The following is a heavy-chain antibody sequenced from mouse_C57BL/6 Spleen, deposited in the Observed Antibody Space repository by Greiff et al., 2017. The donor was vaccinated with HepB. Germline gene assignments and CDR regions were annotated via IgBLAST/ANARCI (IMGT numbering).Heavy chain of an antibody. CDR2: IDPEDGET. CDR1: GFNIKDYY. V-gene: IGHV14-2*01. D-gene: IGHD4-1*01. CDR3: AQLTGNDYWYFDV. Sequence: EVQLQQSGAELVKPGASVKLSCTASGFNIKDYYMHWVKQRTEQGLEWIGRIDPEDGETKYAPKLQGKATITADTSSNTAYLQLSSLTSEDTAVYYCAQLTGNDYWYFDVWGTGTTVTVSS. J-gene: IGHJ1*03.